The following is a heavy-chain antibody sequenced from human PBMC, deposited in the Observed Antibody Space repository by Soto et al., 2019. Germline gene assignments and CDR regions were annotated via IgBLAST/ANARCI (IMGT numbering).Heavy chain of an antibody. D-gene: IGHD1-26*01. Sequence: GGSLRLSCSASGFTFSGYAMHWVRQAPGKGLEYVSSISINGDSRKAGSIYYADSVKGRFTISRDNSRNTLYLQMSSLRADDTAVYYCARDVGSRGSSSAFDIWGQGTMVTVSS. V-gene: IGHV3-64D*08. CDR1: GFTFSGYA. J-gene: IGHJ3*02. CDR2: ISINGDSRKAGSI. CDR3: ARDVGSRGSSSAFDI.